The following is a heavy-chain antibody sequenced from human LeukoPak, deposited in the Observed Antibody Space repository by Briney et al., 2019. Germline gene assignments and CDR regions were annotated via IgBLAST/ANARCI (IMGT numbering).Heavy chain of an antibody. D-gene: IGHD4-23*01. J-gene: IGHJ5*02. CDR2: IRYDGGNK. Sequence: GGSLRLSCAASGFTFSSYGMHWVRQAPGKGLEWVAFIRYDGGNKYYADSVKGRFTISRDNSKNTLYLQMNSLRAEDTAVYYCARDNSVEDTAWWFDPWGQGTLVTVSP. CDR3: ARDNSVEDTAWWFDP. CDR1: GFTFSSYG. V-gene: IGHV3-30*02.